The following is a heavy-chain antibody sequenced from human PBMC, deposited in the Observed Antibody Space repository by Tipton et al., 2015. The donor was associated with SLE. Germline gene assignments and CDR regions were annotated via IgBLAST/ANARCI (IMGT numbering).Heavy chain of an antibody. V-gene: IGHV4-59*12. D-gene: IGHD3-16*01. CDR1: GASISSYY. CDR2: VYDIEFT. CDR3: ARGGTLWYYYSYMDV. J-gene: IGHJ6*03. Sequence: TLSLTCTVSGASISSYYWNWIRQPPGKGLEWIGYVYDIEFTNYNPSLKSRVTISLDTSRNQFSLKLSSVTAADTAVYYCARGGTLWYYYSYMDVWGKGTTVTVSS.